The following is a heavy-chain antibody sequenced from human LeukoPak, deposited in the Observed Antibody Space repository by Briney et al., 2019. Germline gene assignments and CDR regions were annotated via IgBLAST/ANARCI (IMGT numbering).Heavy chain of an antibody. CDR3: TKVPDTWLQADP. CDR2: IYYSGST. V-gene: IGHV4-39*01. D-gene: IGHD2-2*01. Sequence: PSETLSLTCTVSGGSISKSSSYWGWIRQPPGKGLEWIGTIYYSGSTYYNPSLKSRVTISLATSKNQFSLKLSSVTAADTAVYFCTKVPDTWLQADPWGQGTLVTVSS. CDR1: GGSISKSSSY. J-gene: IGHJ5*02.